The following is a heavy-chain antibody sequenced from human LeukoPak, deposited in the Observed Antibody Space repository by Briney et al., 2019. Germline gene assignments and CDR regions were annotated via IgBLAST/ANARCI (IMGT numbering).Heavy chain of an antibody. J-gene: IGHJ6*02. CDR2: IKTEGSEK. CDR3: ARDVSVSGMDV. Sequence: VGSLRLSCAASGFILSNYCMIYVRQAPAERLEWVSNIKTEGSEKYYIVSVKGGFTISRDNPKNSLYLSMNSVRAGDTAIHYCARDVSVSGMDVWGQGTTVTVSS. V-gene: IGHV3-7*01. CDR1: GFILSNYC. D-gene: IGHD5/OR15-5a*01.